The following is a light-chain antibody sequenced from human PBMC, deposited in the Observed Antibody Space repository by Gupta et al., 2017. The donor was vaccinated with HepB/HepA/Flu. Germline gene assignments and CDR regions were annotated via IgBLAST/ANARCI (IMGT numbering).Light chain of an antibody. J-gene: IGLJ1*01. CDR3: SSYTSSTLPYV. CDR1: SSDVGGYNY. CDR2: DVS. V-gene: IGLV2-14*03. Sequence: QSVLTQPASVSALPGQSITISCPGTSSDVGGYNYVSWYQQHPGKAPKLLIYDVSNRPSGVSNRFSGSKSGNAASLTISGLQAEDEADYYCSSYTSSTLPYVFGTGTKVTVL.